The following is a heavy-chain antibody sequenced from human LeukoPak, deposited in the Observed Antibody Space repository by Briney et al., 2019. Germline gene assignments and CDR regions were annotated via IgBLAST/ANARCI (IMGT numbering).Heavy chain of an antibody. V-gene: IGHV3-21*04. D-gene: IGHD3-10*01. Sequence: PGGSLRLSCAASGFTFSSYSMNWVRQAPGKGLEWVSSISGSSSYIYYADSVKGRFTISRDNSKNTLYLQMNSLRAEDTAVYYCAKASNYGSGSYYPRGVDYWGQGTLVTVSS. CDR2: ISGSSSYI. J-gene: IGHJ4*02. CDR1: GFTFSSYS. CDR3: AKASNYGSGSYYPRGVDY.